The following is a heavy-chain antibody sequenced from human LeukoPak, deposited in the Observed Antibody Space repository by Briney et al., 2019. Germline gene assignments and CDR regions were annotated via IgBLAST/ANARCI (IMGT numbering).Heavy chain of an antibody. CDR3: ARSMFSGSYLHRDY. CDR2: ISYDGSNK. D-gene: IGHD1-26*01. CDR1: GFTFSSYA. Sequence: PGGSLRLSCAASGFTFSSYAMHWVRQAPGKGLEWVAVISYDGSNKYYADSVKGRFTISRDNSKNTLYLQMNSLRAEDTAVYYCARSMFSGSYLHRDYWGQGTLVTVSS. J-gene: IGHJ4*02. V-gene: IGHV3-30-3*01.